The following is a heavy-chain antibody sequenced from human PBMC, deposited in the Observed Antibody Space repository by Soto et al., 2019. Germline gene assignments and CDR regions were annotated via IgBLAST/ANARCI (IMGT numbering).Heavy chain of an antibody. D-gene: IGHD7-27*01. V-gene: IGHV3-48*01. CDR3: ARDLSWGSNWYYYMDV. CDR1: GFILSDCA. CDR2: ISSSSSVI. J-gene: IGHJ6*03. Sequence: PGGSLRLSYATSGFILSDCAMNWVRQAPGKGLEWVSYISSSSSVIDYADSVKGRFTVSRDNARNSLYLQMNSLRAEDTAVFYCARDLSWGSNWYYYMDVWGKGTTVTVSS.